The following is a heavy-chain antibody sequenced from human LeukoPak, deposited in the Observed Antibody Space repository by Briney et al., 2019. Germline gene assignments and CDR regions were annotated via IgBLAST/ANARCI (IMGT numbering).Heavy chain of an antibody. CDR3: ARARVEITMVRGVRLPRYFDL. Sequence: GGSLRLSCAASGFTFSSYDMHWVRQATGKGLEWVSAIGTAGDTYYPGSVKGRFTISRENAKNSLYLQMNSLRAGDTAVYYCARARVEITMVRGVRLPRYFDLWGRGTLVTVSS. D-gene: IGHD3-10*01. V-gene: IGHV3-13*01. CDR1: GFTFSSYD. J-gene: IGHJ2*01. CDR2: IGTAGDT.